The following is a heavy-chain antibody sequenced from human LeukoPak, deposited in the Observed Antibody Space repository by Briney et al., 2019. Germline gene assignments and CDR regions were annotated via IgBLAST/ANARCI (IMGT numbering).Heavy chain of an antibody. V-gene: IGHV3-30*03. CDR3: ARLEKQQLASDY. J-gene: IGHJ4*02. CDR1: GFTFSSYG. Sequence: GGSLRLSCAASGFTFSSYGMHWVRQAPGKGLEWVAVISYDGSNKYYADSVKGRFTISRDNSKNTLYLQMNSLRAEDTAVYYCARLEKQQLASDYWGQGTLVTVSS. D-gene: IGHD6-13*01. CDR2: ISYDGSNK.